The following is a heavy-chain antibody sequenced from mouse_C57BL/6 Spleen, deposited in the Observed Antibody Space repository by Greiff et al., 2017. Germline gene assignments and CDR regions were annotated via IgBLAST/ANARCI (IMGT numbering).Heavy chain of an antibody. CDR2: IHPNSGST. J-gene: IGHJ3*01. CDR3: ARNGDDYDTWFAY. V-gene: IGHV1-64*01. CDR1: GYTFTSYW. D-gene: IGHD2-4*01. Sequence: QVQLQQPGAELVKPGASVKLSCKASGYTFTSYWMHWVKQRPGQGLEWIGMIHPNSGSTNYNEKFKSKATLTVDKSSSTAYMQLSSLTSEDSAVDYCARNGDDYDTWFAYWGQGTLVTVSA.